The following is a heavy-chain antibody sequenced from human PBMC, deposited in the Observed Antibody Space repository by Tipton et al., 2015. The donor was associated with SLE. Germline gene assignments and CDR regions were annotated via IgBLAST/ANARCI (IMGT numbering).Heavy chain of an antibody. Sequence: TLSLTCTVSGGSISSHYWSWIRQPPGKALEWIGYIYYSGNTNYNPSLKRRVTISVDTSKNQFSLKLSSVTAADTAVYYCARGPRAGRYFDYWGQGTLVTVSS. CDR2: IYYSGNT. V-gene: IGHV4-59*11. CDR1: GGSISSHY. J-gene: IGHJ4*02. CDR3: ARGPRAGRYFDY.